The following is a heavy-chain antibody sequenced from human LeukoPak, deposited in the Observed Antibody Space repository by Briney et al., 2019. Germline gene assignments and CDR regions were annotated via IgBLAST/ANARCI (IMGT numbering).Heavy chain of an antibody. J-gene: IGHJ2*01. CDR2: INPNSGDT. V-gene: IGHV1-2*02. Sequence: GASVKVSCKASGYTFTDYFIHWVRQAPGQGLEWMGWINPNSGDTKYAQNFQGRVTMTRDTSISTAYMEVSRLRSDDTAVYYCARGPLSGWYSVYFDLWGRGTLVTVSS. CDR3: ARGPLSGWYSVYFDL. CDR1: GYTFTDYF. D-gene: IGHD6-19*01.